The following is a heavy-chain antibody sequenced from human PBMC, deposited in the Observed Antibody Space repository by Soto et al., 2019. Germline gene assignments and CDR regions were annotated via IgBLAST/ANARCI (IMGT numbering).Heavy chain of an antibody. J-gene: IGHJ2*01. CDR1: GGTLTSYT. CDR2: IIPLVEMA. D-gene: IGHD3-10*01. CDR3: ARGDTAVDI. V-gene: IGHV1-69*02. Sequence: QVQLVQSGPEVKKPGSSVKVSCTASGGTLTSYTINWVRQAPGQGLEWMGRIIPLVEMANYAQKFQGRITITANTSTSAPYRELSSLRSEDTAVYYCARGDTAVDIWGRGTPITVSS.